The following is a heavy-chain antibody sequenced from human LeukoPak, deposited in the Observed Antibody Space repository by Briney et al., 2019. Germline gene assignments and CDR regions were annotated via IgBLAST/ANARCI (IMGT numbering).Heavy chain of an antibody. CDR3: ARDRSPAPGRSYGRGHFDY. CDR1: GYTFTSYY. J-gene: IGHJ4*02. V-gene: IGHV1-46*01. D-gene: IGHD5-18*01. CDR2: INPSGGST. Sequence: ASVKVSCKASGYTFTSYYMHWVRQAPGQGLEWMGIINPSGGSTSYAQKFQGRVTMTRDTSISTAYMELRRLRSDDTAVYYCARDRSPAPGRSYGRGHFDYWGQGTQVTVSS.